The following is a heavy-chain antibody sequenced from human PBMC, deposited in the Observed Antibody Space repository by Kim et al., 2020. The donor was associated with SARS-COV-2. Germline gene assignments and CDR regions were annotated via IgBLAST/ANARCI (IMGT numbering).Heavy chain of an antibody. CDR3: ANLYMGPYGSGSYYNREVDY. D-gene: IGHD3-10*01. V-gene: IGHV1-69*13. J-gene: IGHJ4*02. CDR1: GGTFSSYA. CDR2: IIPIFGTA. Sequence: SVKVSCKASGGTFSSYAISWVRQAPGQGLEWMGGIIPIFGTANYAQKFQGRVTITADESTSTAYMELSSLRSEDTAVYYCANLYMGPYGSGSYYNREVDYWGQGTLVTVSS.